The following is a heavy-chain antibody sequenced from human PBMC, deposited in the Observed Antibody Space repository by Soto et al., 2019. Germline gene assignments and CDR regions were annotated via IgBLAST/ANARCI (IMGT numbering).Heavy chain of an antibody. CDR3: ARGKGTFGGVIVLFDY. V-gene: IGHV3-21*01. J-gene: IGHJ4*02. D-gene: IGHD3-16*02. CDR1: GSTFSSYS. CDR2: ISSSSSYI. Sequence: GGSLRLSCAASGSTFSSYSMNWVRQAPGKGLEWVSSISSSSSYIYYADSVKGRFTISRDNAKNSLYLQMNSLRAEDTAVYYCARGKGTFGGVIVLFDYWGQGTLVTVSS.